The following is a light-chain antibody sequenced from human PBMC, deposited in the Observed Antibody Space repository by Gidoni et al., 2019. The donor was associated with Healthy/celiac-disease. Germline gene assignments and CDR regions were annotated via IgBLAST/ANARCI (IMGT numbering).Light chain of an antibody. CDR2: AAS. V-gene: IGKV1-39*01. CDR3: QQSYSTLLIT. Sequence: DIQMTQSPSSLSASVGDRVTITCRASQSISSYLNWYQQKPGKAPKLLIYAASSLQSGVPSRFSGSGSGTDVTLTISSLQPEDFATYYCQQSYSTLLITFGQGTRLEIK. J-gene: IGKJ5*01. CDR1: QSISSY.